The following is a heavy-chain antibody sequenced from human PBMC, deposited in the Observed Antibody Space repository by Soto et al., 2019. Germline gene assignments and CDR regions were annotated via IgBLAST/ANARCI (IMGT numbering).Heavy chain of an antibody. J-gene: IGHJ4*02. CDR1: GFTFSSYG. Sequence: QVQLVESGGGVVQPGRSLRLSCAASGFTFSSYGMHWVRQAPGQGLEWVAVISYDGSNKYYAESVKGRFTISRDNSKNTLYLQMNSLRAEDTAVYYCAKDLRGGDSAEYFDYCGQGTLVTVSS. CDR3: AKDLRGGDSAEYFDY. CDR2: ISYDGSNK. D-gene: IGHD2-21*02. V-gene: IGHV3-30*18.